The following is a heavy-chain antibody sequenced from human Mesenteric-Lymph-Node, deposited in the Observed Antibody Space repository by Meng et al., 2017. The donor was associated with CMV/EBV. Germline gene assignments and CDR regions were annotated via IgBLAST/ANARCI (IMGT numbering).Heavy chain of an antibody. V-gene: IGHV4-61*01. CDR2: IYYSGST. CDR3: ARGGRLTSSDFWSGYYWWFDP. D-gene: IGHD3-3*01. Sequence: GIYYWRWIRQPPGKGLEWIGYIYYSGSTNYNPSLKSRVTISVDTSKNQFSLKLSSVTAADTAVYYCARGGRLTSSDFWSGYYWWFDPWGQGTLVTVSS. CDR1: GIYY. J-gene: IGHJ5*02.